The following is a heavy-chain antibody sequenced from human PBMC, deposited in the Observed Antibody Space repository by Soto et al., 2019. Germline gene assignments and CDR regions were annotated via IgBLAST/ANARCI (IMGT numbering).Heavy chain of an antibody. Sequence: SETLSVTGTVSDGSISSGGYYWSRCRLHPGKGLERIGEVYYSGSTYYNSHLKSRVTISGDTSKIQFSLKLSSVTAADTAVYYCASQDEEYYDSSGSRPRKYYYYGMDVWGQGTTVTVSS. CDR1: DGSISSGGYY. CDR2: VYYSGST. CDR3: ASQDEEYYDSSGSRPRKYYYYGMDV. D-gene: IGHD3-22*01. J-gene: IGHJ6*02. V-gene: IGHV4-31*03.